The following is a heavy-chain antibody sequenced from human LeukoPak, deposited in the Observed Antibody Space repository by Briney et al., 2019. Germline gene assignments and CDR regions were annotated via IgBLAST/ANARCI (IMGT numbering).Heavy chain of an antibody. CDR2: ISGSSSNK. Sequence: PGGSLRLSCAASGFIFSSNSMNWVRQAPGKGLEWVASISGSSSNKYYADSVQGRFTISRDNAKNSLYLQMGSLRAEDTAVYYCARPPSTSAWSNSVDDWGQGTPVTVSS. CDR1: GFIFSSNS. CDR3: ARPPSTSAWSNSVDD. V-gene: IGHV3-21*01. D-gene: IGHD6-19*01. J-gene: IGHJ4*02.